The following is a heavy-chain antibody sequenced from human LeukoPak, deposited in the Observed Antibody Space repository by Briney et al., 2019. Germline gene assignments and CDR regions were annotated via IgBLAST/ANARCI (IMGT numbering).Heavy chain of an antibody. V-gene: IGHV3-23*01. CDR2: ISGSGGST. CDR3: AKGRTYNYGSGTPFDY. J-gene: IGHJ4*02. Sequence: PGGTLRLSCAASGFTFSSYGMSWVRQAPGKGLEWVSAISGSGGSTYYADSVKGRFSISRDTSKNTLFLQMNTLRVDDTAVYYCAKGRTYNYGSGTPFDYWGQGTLVTVSS. CDR1: GFTFSSYG. D-gene: IGHD3-10*01.